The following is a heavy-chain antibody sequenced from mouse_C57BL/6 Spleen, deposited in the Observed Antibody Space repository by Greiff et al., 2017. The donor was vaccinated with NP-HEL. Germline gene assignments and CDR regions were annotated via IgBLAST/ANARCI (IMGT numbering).Heavy chain of an antibody. CDR1: GYTFTSYW. D-gene: IGHD2-14*01. CDR2: IHPNSGST. Sequence: VQLQQSGAELVKPGASVKLSCKASGYTFTSYWMHWVKQRPGQGLEWIGMIHPNSGSTNYNEKFKSKATLTVDKSSSTAYMQLSSLTSEDSAVYYCAREGGTSWDYWGQGTTLTVSS. J-gene: IGHJ2*01. V-gene: IGHV1-64*01. CDR3: AREGGTSWDY.